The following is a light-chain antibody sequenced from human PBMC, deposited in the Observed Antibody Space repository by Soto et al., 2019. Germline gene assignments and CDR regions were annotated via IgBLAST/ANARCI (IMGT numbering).Light chain of an antibody. CDR3: QQYNSYWT. V-gene: IGKV1-5*01. CDR1: QSISSW. J-gene: IGKJ1*01. Sequence: DIQMTQSPSTLSASVGDRVTMTCRASQSISSWLAWYQQKPGKAPKLLIYDASSLESGVPSRFSGSGSGTEFTLTISSLQPDDFASYYCQQYNSYWTFGKGTKVEIK. CDR2: DAS.